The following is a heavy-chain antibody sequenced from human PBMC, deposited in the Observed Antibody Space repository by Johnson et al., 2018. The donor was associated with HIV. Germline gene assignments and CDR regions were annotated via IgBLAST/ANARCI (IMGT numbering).Heavy chain of an antibody. CDR2: IWYDGSNK. J-gene: IGHJ3*02. D-gene: IGHD6-6*01. V-gene: IGHV3-33*01. Sequence: VQLVESGGGVVQPGRSLRLSCAASGFTFSTYGMHWVRQAPGKGLEWVALIWYDGSNKYYADSVKGRFTISRDNSKNTVYLQMNSLRAEDTAVYYCATSGLTLGSSSSHAFDIWGQGTMVTVSS. CDR3: ATSGLTLGSSSSHAFDI. CDR1: GFTFSTYG.